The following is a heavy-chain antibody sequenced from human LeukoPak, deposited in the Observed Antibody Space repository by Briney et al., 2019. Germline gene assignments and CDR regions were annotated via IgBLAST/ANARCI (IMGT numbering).Heavy chain of an antibody. CDR3: ARDPGVELDYYYYYGMDV. CDR1: GYTFTSYG. Sequence: GASVKVSCKASGYTFTSYGISWVRQAPGQGLEWMGWISAYNGNTNYAQKLQGRVTMTTDTSTSTAYMELRSLRSDDTAVYHCARDPGVELDYYYYYGMDVWGQGTTVTVSS. J-gene: IGHJ6*02. D-gene: IGHD2-8*02. V-gene: IGHV1-18*01. CDR2: ISAYNGNT.